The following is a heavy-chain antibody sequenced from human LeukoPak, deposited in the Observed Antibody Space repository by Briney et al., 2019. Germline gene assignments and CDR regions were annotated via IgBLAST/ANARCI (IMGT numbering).Heavy chain of an antibody. J-gene: IGHJ6*03. CDR1: GFTFSDVW. Sequence: KSGGSLRLSCAASGFTFSDVWMSWVRQAPGKGLEWVGRIKSKTEGGTTDYAAPVKGRFTISRDDSKNTLYLQMNNLRAEDTAVYHCARDRAPSYESSHCMDVWGKGTTVTVSS. CDR3: ARDRAPSYESSHCMDV. V-gene: IGHV3-15*01. CDR2: IKSKTEGGTT. D-gene: IGHD3-22*01.